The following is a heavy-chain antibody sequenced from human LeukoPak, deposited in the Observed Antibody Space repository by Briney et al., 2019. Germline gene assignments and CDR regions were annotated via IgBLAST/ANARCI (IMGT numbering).Heavy chain of an antibody. J-gene: IGHJ4*02. D-gene: IGHD3-16*02. Sequence: GGSLRLSCAASGFTFSSYGMHWVRQAPGKGLEWVAVISYDGSNKYYADSVKGRFTISRDNSKNTLYLQMNSLRAEDTAVYYCAKDLWDTYRLGELSPPGDYWGQGTLVTVSS. CDR2: ISYDGSNK. V-gene: IGHV3-30*18. CDR3: AKDLWDTYRLGELSPPGDY. CDR1: GFTFSSYG.